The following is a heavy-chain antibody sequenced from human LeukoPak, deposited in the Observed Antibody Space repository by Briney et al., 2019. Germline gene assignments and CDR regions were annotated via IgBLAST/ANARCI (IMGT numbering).Heavy chain of an antibody. J-gene: IGHJ4*02. V-gene: IGHV3-23*01. CDR2: ISGSGGST. Sequence: GGSLRLSCAASGFTFSTYAMSWVRQAPGKGLEWVSGISGSGGSTYYADSVKGRFIISRDNSKNTLYLQMNSLRPEDTAIYYCAKDLTTVTSQGDYWGQGTVVTVSS. D-gene: IGHD4-17*01. CDR1: GFTFSTYA. CDR3: AKDLTTVTSQGDY.